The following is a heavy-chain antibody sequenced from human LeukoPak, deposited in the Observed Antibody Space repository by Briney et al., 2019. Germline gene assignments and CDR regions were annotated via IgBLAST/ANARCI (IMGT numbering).Heavy chain of an antibody. CDR2: INHSGST. J-gene: IGHJ4*02. Sequence: NASETLSLTCAVYGGSFSGYYWSWIRQPPGKGLEWIGEINHSGSTNYNPSLKSRVTISVDTSKNQFSLKLSSVTAADTAVYYCARIVGYSYGYSDYWGQGTMVTVSS. CDR1: GGSFSGYY. CDR3: ARIVGYSYGYSDY. D-gene: IGHD5-18*01. V-gene: IGHV4-34*01.